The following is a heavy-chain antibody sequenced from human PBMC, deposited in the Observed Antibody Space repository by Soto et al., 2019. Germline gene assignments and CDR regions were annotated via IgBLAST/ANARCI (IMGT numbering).Heavy chain of an antibody. J-gene: IGHJ3*02. CDR2: IIPIFGTA. CDR3: ARPLDIDALDI. V-gene: IGHV1-69*06. D-gene: IGHD2-15*01. Sequence: SVKVSCKASGGTFSSYAISWVRQAPGQGLEWMGGIIPIFGTANYAQKFQGRVTITADKSTSTAYMELSILRSEATAVYYCARPLDIDALDIWGQWTMVTVSS. CDR1: GGTFSSYA.